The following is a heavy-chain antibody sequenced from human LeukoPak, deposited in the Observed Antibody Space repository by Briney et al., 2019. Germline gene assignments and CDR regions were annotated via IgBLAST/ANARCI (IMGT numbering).Heavy chain of an antibody. D-gene: IGHD2-8*01. Sequence: SQTLSLTCAISGDSVSSNSGAWNWIRQSPSRGLEWLGRTYYRSKWYNDYAVSVKSRITIDPDTSKNQFSLHLNSVTPEDTAVYYCARSLLVGYAGDNNCFGPWGQGTLVTVSS. CDR2: TYYRSKWYN. CDR1: GDSVSSNSGA. V-gene: IGHV6-1*01. CDR3: ARSLLVGYAGDNNCFGP. J-gene: IGHJ5*02.